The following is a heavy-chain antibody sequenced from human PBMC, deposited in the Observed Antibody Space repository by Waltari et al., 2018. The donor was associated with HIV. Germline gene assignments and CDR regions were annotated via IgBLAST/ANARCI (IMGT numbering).Heavy chain of an antibody. Sequence: EVQLLESGGGLVQPVGSRRLSCAASGFAYVSYAMTWVRQSPGRGLEWVSAISGSGADSFYADSVKGRFSISRDNSKNTVYLQMNNLRAADTAIYYCAKAFSDNTAYYYDFWGRGTRVTVAS. D-gene: IGHD3-22*01. J-gene: IGHJ4*02. CDR2: ISGSGADS. CDR3: AKAFSDNTAYYYDF. V-gene: IGHV3-23*01. CDR1: GFAYVSYA.